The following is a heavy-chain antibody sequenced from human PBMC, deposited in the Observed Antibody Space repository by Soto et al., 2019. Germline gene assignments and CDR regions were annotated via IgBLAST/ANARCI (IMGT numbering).Heavy chain of an antibody. CDR2: IYYSGRT. Sequence: QVLLQESGPGLVKPSETLSLTCSVSGGSISGTTYYWVWIRQPPGKGLEWIGSIYYSGRTYYNPSLESPVTMSVDSSKNQFSLKLSSVTAADTAVYFCARLLSYSNIDSWGQGTLVTVSS. CDR3: ARLLSYSNIDS. D-gene: IGHD6-13*01. CDR1: GGSISGTTYY. V-gene: IGHV4-39*01. J-gene: IGHJ4*02.